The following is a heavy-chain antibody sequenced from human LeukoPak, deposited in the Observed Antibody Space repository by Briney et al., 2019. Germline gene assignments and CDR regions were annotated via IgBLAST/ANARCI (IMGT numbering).Heavy chain of an antibody. V-gene: IGHV3-23*01. D-gene: IGHD4-17*01. CDR2: ICVSAGRT. J-gene: IGHJ5*02. Sequence: GGTLRLSCAASGFIFNTYAMRWVRQAPGQGLEWVSTICVSAGRTHYAAWAEGRLPISRDNAETTLSLQMNSLRADDTVVYPCAKALVSHDSGIERGFGPWGQGTLVTVSS. CDR3: AKALVSHDSGIERGFGP. CDR1: GFIFNTYA.